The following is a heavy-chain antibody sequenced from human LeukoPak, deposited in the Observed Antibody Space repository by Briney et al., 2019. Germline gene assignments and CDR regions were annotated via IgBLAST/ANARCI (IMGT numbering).Heavy chain of an antibody. CDR2: MNPNSGNT. CDR3: ARSVRIGTYYYYYGMDV. D-gene: IGHD3-10*02. Sequence: ASVKVSCKASGYTFTSYDINWVRQATGQGLEWMGWMNPNSGNTGYAQKFQGRVTMTRNTSISTAYMELSSLRSEDTAVYYCARSVRIGTYYYYYGMDVWGHGTTVTVSS. CDR1: GYTFTSYD. J-gene: IGHJ6*02. V-gene: IGHV1-8*01.